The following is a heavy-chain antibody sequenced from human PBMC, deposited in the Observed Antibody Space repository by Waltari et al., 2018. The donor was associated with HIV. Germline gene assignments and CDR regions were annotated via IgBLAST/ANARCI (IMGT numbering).Heavy chain of an antibody. D-gene: IGHD3-22*01. Sequence: QLQLQESGPGLVKPSETLSLTCTVSGGSISSSSYYWGWIRQPPGKGLEWIGSIYYSGSTYYNPSLKSRVTISVDTSKNQFSPKLSSVTAADTAVYYCARNRGSYYDSSGYYSNWFDPWGQGTLVTVSS. CDR1: GGSISSSSYY. J-gene: IGHJ5*02. V-gene: IGHV4-39*01. CDR2: IYYSGST. CDR3: ARNRGSYYDSSGYYSNWFDP.